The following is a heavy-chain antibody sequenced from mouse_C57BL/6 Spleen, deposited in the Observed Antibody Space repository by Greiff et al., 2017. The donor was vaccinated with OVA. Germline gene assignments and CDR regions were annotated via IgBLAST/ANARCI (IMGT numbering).Heavy chain of an antibody. D-gene: IGHD2-3*01. J-gene: IGHJ1*03. CDR2: IDPSDSET. V-gene: IGHV1-52*01. CDR1: GYTFTSYW. Sequence: QVQLQQPGAELVRPGSSVKLSCKASGYTFTSYWMHWVKQRPIQGLKWIGNIDPSDSETHYNQKFKDKATLTVDKSSSTAYMQLSSLTSEDSAVYYCARADGYSHWYFDVWGTGTTVTVSS. CDR3: ARADGYSHWYFDV.